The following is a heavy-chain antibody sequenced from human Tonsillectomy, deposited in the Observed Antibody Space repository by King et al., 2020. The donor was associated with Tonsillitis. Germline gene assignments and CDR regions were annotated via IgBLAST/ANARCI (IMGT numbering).Heavy chain of an antibody. V-gene: IGHV3-30*04. J-gene: IGHJ4*02. CDR3: ARSAAGLGYYFDH. CDR2: VSYDGSNK. CDR1: GFTFSSYA. Sequence: EQLVQSGGGVVQPGRSLRLSCAASGFTFSSYAMHWVRQAPGKGLEWVALVSYDGSNKYYADSVKGRFTISRDNSKNTMYVQMNSLRAEDTALYYCARSAAGLGYYFDHWGQGTLVTVSS. D-gene: IGHD2-2*03.